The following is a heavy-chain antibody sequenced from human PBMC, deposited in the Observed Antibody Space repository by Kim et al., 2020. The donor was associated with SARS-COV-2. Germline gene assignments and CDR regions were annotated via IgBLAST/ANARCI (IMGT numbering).Heavy chain of an antibody. V-gene: IGHV4-59*08. CDR1: GGSISNYY. CDR3: ARHGYCSGGSCYKYYYYGMDV. J-gene: IGHJ6*02. CDR2: IYYSGST. Sequence: SETLSLTCTVSGGSISNYYWSWIRQPPGKGLEWIGYIYYSGSTNYNPSLKSRVTISVDTSKNQFSLKLRSVTAADTAVYYCARHGYCSGGSCYKYYYYGMDVWGQGTTVTVSS. D-gene: IGHD2-15*01.